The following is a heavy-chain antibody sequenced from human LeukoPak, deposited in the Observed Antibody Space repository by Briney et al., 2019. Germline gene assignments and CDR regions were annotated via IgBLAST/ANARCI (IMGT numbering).Heavy chain of an antibody. J-gene: IGHJ4*02. V-gene: IGHV3-74*03. Sequence: GGSPRLSCESSGFTFSVYWMDWVRQAPGKGLVWVSRVSKDGCATTYADSVKGRFTISRDNAKNTLYLEMNSLRAEDTAVYYCARDFVQAGSDYWGQGTLVTVSS. D-gene: IGHD1-1*01. CDR1: GFTFSVYW. CDR2: VSKDGCAT. CDR3: ARDFVQAGSDY.